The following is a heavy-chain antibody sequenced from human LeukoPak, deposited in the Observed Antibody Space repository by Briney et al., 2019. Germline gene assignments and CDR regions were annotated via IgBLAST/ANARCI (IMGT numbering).Heavy chain of an antibody. D-gene: IGHD6-19*01. CDR1: GGSFSGYY. Sequence: SETLSLTCAVYGGSFSGYYWSWIRQPPGKGLEWIREINHSGSTSYNPSLKSRVTISVDTSKNQFSLKLSSVTAADTAVYYCARGIAVAGTGGDYWGQGTLVTVSS. J-gene: IGHJ4*02. CDR2: INHSGST. V-gene: IGHV4-34*01. CDR3: ARGIAVAGTGGDY.